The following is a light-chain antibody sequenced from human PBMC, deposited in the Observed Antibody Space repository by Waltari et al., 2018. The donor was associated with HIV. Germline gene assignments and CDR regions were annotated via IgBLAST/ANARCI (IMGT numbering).Light chain of an antibody. CDR3: QSYDTSLSVNYV. Sequence: QSVLTQPPSVSGALGQRVTISCPWSRPNIGAGHDVPWYQQLPGTAPKLLIYSNIIRPSGVPDRFSASKSGTSASLAITGLRPEDEADYYCQSYDTSLSVNYVFGTGTKVTVL. CDR1: RPNIGAGHD. J-gene: IGLJ1*01. CDR2: SNI. V-gene: IGLV1-40*01.